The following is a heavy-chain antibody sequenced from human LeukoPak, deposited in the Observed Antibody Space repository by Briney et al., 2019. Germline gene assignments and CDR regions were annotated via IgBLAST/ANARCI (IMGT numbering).Heavy chain of an antibody. CDR3: AREDDIVVVPASPYGMDV. J-gene: IGHJ6*04. Sequence: GASVTVSCKASGGTFSSYAISWVRQAPGQGLEWMGGIIPIFGTANYAQKFQGRVTITADESTSTAYMELSSLRSEDTAVYYCAREDDIVVVPASPYGMDVWGKGTTVTVSS. D-gene: IGHD2-2*01. V-gene: IGHV1-69*13. CDR1: GGTFSSYA. CDR2: IIPIFGTA.